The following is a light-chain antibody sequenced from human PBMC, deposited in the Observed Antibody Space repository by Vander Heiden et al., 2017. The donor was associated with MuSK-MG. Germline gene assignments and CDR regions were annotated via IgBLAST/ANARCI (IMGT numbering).Light chain of an antibody. CDR1: QDISNY. CDR2: DAS. V-gene: IGKV1-33*01. CDR3: QQYDNLPPGT. Sequence: DIQMTQSPSSLSASVGDRVTITCQASQDISNYLNWYQQKPGKAPKLLIYDASNLETGVPSRFSGSGSGTDFTFTISSLQPEDIATYYCQQYDNLPPGTFGPGTKVDI. J-gene: IGKJ3*01.